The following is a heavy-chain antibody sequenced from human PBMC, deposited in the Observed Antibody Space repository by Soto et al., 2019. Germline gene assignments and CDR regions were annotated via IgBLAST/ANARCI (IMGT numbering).Heavy chain of an antibody. Sequence: QVQLVESGEGVVQPEGSLKLSCVTSGYTFNTYNMHWVRQAPGKGLEWVALIWNDGSNRQYADSVKGRFTISRDNSKNTVYLQMNSLRVEDTAVYFCARSLADDAFDIWGHGTMVTVSS. D-gene: IGHD3-3*02. CDR1: GYTFNTYN. V-gene: IGHV3-33*01. CDR2: IWNDGSNR. J-gene: IGHJ3*02. CDR3: ARSLADDAFDI.